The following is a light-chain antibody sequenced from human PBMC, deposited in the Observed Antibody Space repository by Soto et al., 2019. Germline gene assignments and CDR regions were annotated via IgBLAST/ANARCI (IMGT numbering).Light chain of an antibody. CDR2: DVS. Sequence: QSALTQPAYVSGSLGQSITISCTGTSSDVGGYNYVSWYQQHPGKAPKLMIYDVSNRPSGVSNRFSGSKSGNTASLTISGLQAEDEADYYCSSYTSSSTYVVFGGGTKLTAL. J-gene: IGLJ2*01. CDR3: SSYTSSSTYVV. V-gene: IGLV2-14*01. CDR1: SSDVGGYNY.